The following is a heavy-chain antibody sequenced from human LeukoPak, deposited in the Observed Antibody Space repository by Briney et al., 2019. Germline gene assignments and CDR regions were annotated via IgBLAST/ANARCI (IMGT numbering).Heavy chain of an antibody. Sequence: ASVKVSCKASGYTFTSYAMNWVRQAPGQGLEWMGWISAYNGNTNYAQKLQGRVTMTTDTSTSTAYMELRSLRSDDTAVYYCARDRVFGPPFDPWGQGTLVTVSS. CDR2: ISAYNGNT. J-gene: IGHJ5*02. CDR1: GYTFTSYA. CDR3: ARDRVFGPPFDP. D-gene: IGHD3-16*01. V-gene: IGHV1-18*01.